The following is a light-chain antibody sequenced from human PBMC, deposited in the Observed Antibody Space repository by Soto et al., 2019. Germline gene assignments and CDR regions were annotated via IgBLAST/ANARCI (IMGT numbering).Light chain of an antibody. CDR3: QTWGTGIHVV. CDR1: SGHSSYA. CDR2: LDSDGSH. Sequence: QLVLTQSPSASASLGASVKLTCTLSSGHSSYAIAWQQQQPEKGPRYLMKLDSDGSHTKWDAIPDRFSGSSSGAERYLTISSLQSEDEADYYCQTWGTGIHVVFGGGTKLTVL. J-gene: IGLJ2*01. V-gene: IGLV4-69*01.